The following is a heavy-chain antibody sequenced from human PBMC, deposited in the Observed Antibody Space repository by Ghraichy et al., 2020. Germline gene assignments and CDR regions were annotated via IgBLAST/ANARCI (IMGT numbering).Heavy chain of an antibody. CDR2: INHGGST. CDR1: GGSFSGYY. J-gene: IGHJ6*03. D-gene: IGHD6-13*01. Sequence: SETLSLTCAVYGGSFSGYYCSWIRQPPGKGLEWIGAINHGGSTNYNPSLKSRVTISVDTSKNQFSLKLNSVTAADTAVYYCARVIRQQVAFYYYYYMDVWGKGTTVTVSS. CDR3: ARVIRQQVAFYYYYYMDV. V-gene: IGHV4-34*01.